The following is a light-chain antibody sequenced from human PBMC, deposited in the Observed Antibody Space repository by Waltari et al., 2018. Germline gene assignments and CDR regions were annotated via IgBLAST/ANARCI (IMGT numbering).Light chain of an antibody. V-gene: IGKV1-5*03. CDR1: QSVGTW. CDR2: MAS. Sequence: DIQMTQSPSTLSASVGDRVTISCRASQSVGTWLAWYQQKPGKAPKLLIYMASSLESGVPSRFSGSGSGTEFTLTIISLQPDDFATYSCQQYSSFSTFGQGTKVDI. CDR3: QQYSSFST. J-gene: IGKJ2*01.